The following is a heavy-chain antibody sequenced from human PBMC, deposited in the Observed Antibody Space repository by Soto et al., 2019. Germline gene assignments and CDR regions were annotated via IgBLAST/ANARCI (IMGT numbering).Heavy chain of an antibody. CDR1: GYTFTSYY. CDR2: INPSGGST. CDR3: ARDSPPYDYGDPFDY. J-gene: IGHJ4*02. Sequence: GASVKVSCKASGYTFTSYYMHWVRRAPGQGLEWMGIINPSGGSTSYAQKFQGRVTMTRDTSTSTVYMELSSLRSEDTAVYYCARDSPPYDYGDPFDYWGQGTLVTVSS. D-gene: IGHD4-17*01. V-gene: IGHV1-46*01.